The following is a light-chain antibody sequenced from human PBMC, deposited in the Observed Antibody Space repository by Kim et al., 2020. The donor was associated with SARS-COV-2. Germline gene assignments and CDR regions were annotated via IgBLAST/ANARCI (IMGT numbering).Light chain of an antibody. Sequence: QSVVTQPPSASGTPGQRVTISCSGSSSNIGSHYVYWYQQLPGTAPKLLIFRNDQRPSGVPDRFSGSKSGTSASLVISDLRSEDEADYYCAVWDDTLSGSWMFGGGTKVTVL. CDR1: SSNIGSHY. J-gene: IGLJ3*02. CDR2: RND. CDR3: AVWDDTLSGSWM. V-gene: IGLV1-47*01.